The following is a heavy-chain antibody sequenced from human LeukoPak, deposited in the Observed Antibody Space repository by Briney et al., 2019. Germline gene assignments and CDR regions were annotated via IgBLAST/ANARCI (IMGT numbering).Heavy chain of an antibody. J-gene: IGHJ4*02. Sequence: PSETLSLTCTVSGGSISSYYWSWIRQPAGKGLEWIGRTYTSGSTNYNPSLKSRVTMSVDTSKNQFSLKLSSVTAADTAVYYCARDPPVWGSYRYTGGFDYWGQGTLVTVSS. D-gene: IGHD3-16*02. V-gene: IGHV4-4*07. CDR1: GGSISSYY. CDR2: TYTSGST. CDR3: ARDPPVWGSYRYTGGFDY.